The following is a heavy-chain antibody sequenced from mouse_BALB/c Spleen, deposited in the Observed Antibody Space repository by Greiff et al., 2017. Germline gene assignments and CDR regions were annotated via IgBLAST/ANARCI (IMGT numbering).Heavy chain of an antibody. V-gene: IGHV5-6-5*01. CDR1: GFTFSSYA. CDR3: ARKYGNYWYFDV. J-gene: IGHJ1*01. Sequence: EVMLVESGGGLVKPGGSLKLSCAASGFTFSSYAMSWVRQTPEKRLEWVASISSGGSTYYPDSVKGRFTISRDNARNILYLQMSSLRSEDTAMYYCARKYGNYWYFDVWGAGTTVTVSS. D-gene: IGHD2-10*02. CDR2: ISSGGST.